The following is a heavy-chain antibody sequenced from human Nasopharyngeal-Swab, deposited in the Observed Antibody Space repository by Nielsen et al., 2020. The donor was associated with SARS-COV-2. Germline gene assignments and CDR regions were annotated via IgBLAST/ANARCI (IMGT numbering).Heavy chain of an antibody. Sequence: WIRQPPGKGLEWIGEINHSGSTNYNPSLKSRVTISVDTSKNQFSLKLSSVTAADTAVYYCASHTTIFGVVIRPFDYWGQGTLVTVSS. D-gene: IGHD3-3*01. CDR3: ASHTTIFGVVIRPFDY. CDR2: INHSGST. V-gene: IGHV4-34*01. J-gene: IGHJ4*02.